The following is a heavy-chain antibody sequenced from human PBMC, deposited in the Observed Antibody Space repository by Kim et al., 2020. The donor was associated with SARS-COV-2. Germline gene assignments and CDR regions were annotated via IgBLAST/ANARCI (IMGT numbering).Heavy chain of an antibody. CDR2: INTNTGNP. V-gene: IGHV7-4-1*02. Sequence: ASVKVSCKASGYTFTSYAMNWVRQAPGQGLEWMGWINTNTGNPTYAQGFTGRFVFSLDTSVSTAYLQISSLKAEDTAVYYCARESVPAAMGYYYYMDVRGKGTTVTVSS. CDR3: ARESVPAAMGYYYYMDV. CDR1: GYTFTSYA. D-gene: IGHD2-2*01. J-gene: IGHJ6*03.